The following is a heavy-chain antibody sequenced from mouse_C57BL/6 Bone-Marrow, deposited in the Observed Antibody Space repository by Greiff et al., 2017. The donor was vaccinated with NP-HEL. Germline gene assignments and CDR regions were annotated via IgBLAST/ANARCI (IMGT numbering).Heavy chain of an antibody. J-gene: IGHJ4*01. CDR2: IDPENGDT. V-gene: IGHV14-4*01. Sequence: EVKLVESGAELVRPGASVKLSCTVSGFNIKDDYMHWVKQRPEQGLEWIGWIDPENGDTEYASKFPGTATITADTSSNTAYLQLSSLTSEDTAVYYCTTGGSSPYAMDYWGQGTSVTVSS. D-gene: IGHD1-1*01. CDR3: TTGGSSPYAMDY. CDR1: GFNIKDDY.